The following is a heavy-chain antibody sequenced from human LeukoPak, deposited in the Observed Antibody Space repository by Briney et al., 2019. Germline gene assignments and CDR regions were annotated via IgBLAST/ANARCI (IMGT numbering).Heavy chain of an antibody. CDR2: XXXXXXGT. CDR1: GYTFTGYY. CDR3: ARGGIGYCSGGSCPMAFDI. D-gene: IGHD2-15*01. V-gene: IGHV1-2*02. J-gene: IGHJ3*02. Sequence: GASVKVSCKASGYTFTGYYMHWVRQAPGQGLXXXXXXXXXXXGTNYAQKFQGKVTMTRDTTISTAYMELSRLRSDDTAVYYCARGGIGYCSGGSCPMAFDIWGQGTMVTVSS.